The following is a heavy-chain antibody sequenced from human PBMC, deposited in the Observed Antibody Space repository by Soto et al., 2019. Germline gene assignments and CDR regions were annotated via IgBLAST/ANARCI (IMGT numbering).Heavy chain of an antibody. V-gene: IGHV3-30*18. CDR3: AKAAGRESSSSWSDY. D-gene: IGHD6-13*01. Sequence: PGGSLRLSCAASGFTFISYGMHWVRQAPGKGLEWVAVISYDGSNKYYADSVKGRFTISRDNSKNTLYLQMNSLRAEDTAVYYCAKAAGRESSSSWSDYWGQGTLVTVSS. CDR1: GFTFISYG. J-gene: IGHJ4*02. CDR2: ISYDGSNK.